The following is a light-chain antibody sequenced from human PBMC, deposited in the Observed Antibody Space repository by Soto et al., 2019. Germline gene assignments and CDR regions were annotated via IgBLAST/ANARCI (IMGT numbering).Light chain of an antibody. V-gene: IGKV3-11*01. Sequence: EIVLTQSPATLSLSPGERATLSCRASQSVSSYLAWYQQKPGQAPRLLIYGISSRATGIPDRFRGRGSGTDFTLTISRLEPEDFAVYYCHQYNTSPDTFGQGTNLEI. CDR3: HQYNTSPDT. CDR1: QSVSSY. CDR2: GIS. J-gene: IGKJ2*01.